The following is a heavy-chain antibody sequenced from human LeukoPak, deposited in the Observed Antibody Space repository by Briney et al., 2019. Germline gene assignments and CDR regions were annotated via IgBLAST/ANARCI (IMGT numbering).Heavy chain of an antibody. V-gene: IGHV1-18*01. CDR3: ARAHYDYVWGSYRLEYYFDY. Sequence: ASVKVSCKASGYTFTTYGISWVRQAPGQGLEWMGWISAYNGHTNYAQKLQGRVTMTTDASTTTAYMELSSLRSEDTAVYYCARAHYDYVWGSYRLEYYFDYWGQGTLVTVSS. CDR2: ISAYNGHT. J-gene: IGHJ4*02. CDR1: GYTFTTYG. D-gene: IGHD3-16*02.